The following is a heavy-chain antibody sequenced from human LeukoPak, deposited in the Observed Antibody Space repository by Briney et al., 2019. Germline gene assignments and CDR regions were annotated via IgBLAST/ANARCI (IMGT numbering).Heavy chain of an antibody. Sequence: PSETLSLTCTVSGGSISSYYWSWIRQPPGKGLEWIGRIYTSGSTNYNPSLKSRVTISVDTSKNQFSLKLSSVTAADTAVYYCARENYADILTGYYYYYYMDVWGKGTTVTISS. D-gene: IGHD3-9*01. J-gene: IGHJ6*03. CDR1: GGSISSYY. CDR3: ARENYADILTGYYYYYYMDV. CDR2: IYTSGST. V-gene: IGHV4-4*08.